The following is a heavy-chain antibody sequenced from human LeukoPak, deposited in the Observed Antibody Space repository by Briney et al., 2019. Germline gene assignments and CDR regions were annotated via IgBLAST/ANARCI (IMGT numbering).Heavy chain of an antibody. CDR2: INPSGGST. D-gene: IGHD3-22*01. CDR1: GYTFTSYY. CDR3: ARDQPRASDSSGYYGDY. Sequence: ASVKVSCKASGYTFTSYYMHWVRQAPGQGLEWMGLINPSGGSTSYAQKFQGRVTMTRDTSTSTVYMELSSLRSEDTAVYYCARDQPRASDSSGYYGDYWDQGTLVTVSS. V-gene: IGHV1-46*01. J-gene: IGHJ4*02.